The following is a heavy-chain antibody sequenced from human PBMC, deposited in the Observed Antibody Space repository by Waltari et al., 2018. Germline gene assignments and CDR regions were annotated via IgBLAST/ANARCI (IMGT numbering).Heavy chain of an antibody. D-gene: IGHD3-9*01. Sequence: QVQLQPWGAGLLKPSETLSLTCSVYGGSFSGYYWSWIRQPPGQGLEWIGEINHRRSTNYNPSLKSRVTISVDTAKNQFSLKLSSVTAADTAVYYCARGVLRYVDWFSSFHGMDVWGQGTTVTVSS. CDR1: GGSFSGYY. CDR3: ARGVLRYVDWFSSFHGMDV. CDR2: INHRRST. J-gene: IGHJ6*02. V-gene: IGHV4-34*01.